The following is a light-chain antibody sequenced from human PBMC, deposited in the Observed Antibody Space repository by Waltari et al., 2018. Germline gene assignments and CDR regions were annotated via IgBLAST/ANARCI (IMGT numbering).Light chain of an antibody. J-gene: IGLJ1*01. Sequence: QSALTQPRSVSGSPGQSVTISCTGTSSNVGGYNYVSWYQQHPGTAPKVKIYDVSKRPSGVPHRFSGSKSGNTASLTISGLQAEDEADYYCCSYAGMSYIFGTGTKVTVL. CDR2: DVS. CDR3: CSYAGMSYI. CDR1: SSNVGGYNY. V-gene: IGLV2-11*01.